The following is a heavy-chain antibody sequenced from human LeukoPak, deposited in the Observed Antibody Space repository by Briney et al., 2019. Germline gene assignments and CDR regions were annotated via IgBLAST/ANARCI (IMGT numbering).Heavy chain of an antibody. V-gene: IGHV3-30*18. D-gene: IGHD3-10*01. CDR3: AKVVLLWFGDPSGGYGMDV. CDR1: GFTFSTYA. CDR2: ISYDGSDK. Sequence: PGGSLRLSCAASGFTFSTYAMHWVRQAPGKGLEWVAVISYDGSDKYYTDSVKGRFTISRDNSKNTLYLQMNSLRAEDTAVYYCAKVVLLWFGDPSGGYGMDVWGQGTTVTVSS. J-gene: IGHJ6*02.